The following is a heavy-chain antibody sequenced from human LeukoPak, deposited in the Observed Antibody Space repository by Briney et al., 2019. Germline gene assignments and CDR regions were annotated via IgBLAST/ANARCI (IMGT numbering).Heavy chain of an antibody. CDR2: ISAYNCNT. D-gene: IGHD3-22*01. CDR1: GYTFTSYG. V-gene: IGHV1-18*01. CDR3: ARVCYYDSSCYSRDSNWFDP. Sequence: GASVKVSCKASGYTFTSYGIRWVRQAPGQGLEWMGWISAYNCNTNYAQKPQRRVTMTTDTSTSTAYMELRSLRSDDTAVYYCARVCYYDSSCYSRDSNWFDPWGQGTLVTVSS. J-gene: IGHJ5*02.